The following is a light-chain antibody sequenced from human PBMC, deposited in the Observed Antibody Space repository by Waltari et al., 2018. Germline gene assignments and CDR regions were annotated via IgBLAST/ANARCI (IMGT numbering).Light chain of an antibody. Sequence: SYELTQPPSVSVSPGQTARITCSGDALPNQYAHWYQQEPGQAPVVVISKDSARPSGIPERFSGSSSGTTVTLTISGVQAEDEADYYCQSADSSGKYVLFGGGTKLTVL. J-gene: IGLJ3*02. CDR1: ALPNQY. CDR2: KDS. CDR3: QSADSSGKYVL. V-gene: IGLV3-25*03.